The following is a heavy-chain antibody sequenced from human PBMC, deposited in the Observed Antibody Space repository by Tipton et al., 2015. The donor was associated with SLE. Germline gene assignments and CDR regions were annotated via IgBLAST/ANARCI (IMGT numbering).Heavy chain of an antibody. J-gene: IGHJ4*02. CDR1: GGSISSSSYY. D-gene: IGHD5-12*01. CDR2: IYYSGST. CDR3: ARLISAYDCNFDY. Sequence: GLVKPSGTLSLTCAVSGGSISSSSYYWGWIRQPPGKGLEWIGSIYYSGSTYYNPSLKSRVTISVDTSTNRLSLRLSSVTAADTALYYCARLISAYDCNFDYWGQGTLVTVSS. V-gene: IGHV4-39*07.